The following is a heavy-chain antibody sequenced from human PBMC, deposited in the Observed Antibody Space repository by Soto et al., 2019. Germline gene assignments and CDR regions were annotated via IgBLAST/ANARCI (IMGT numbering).Heavy chain of an antibody. V-gene: IGHV3-30-3*01. CDR1: GFTFSSYA. CDR3: ARDIQVQWLVLVYYYYYGMDV. D-gene: IGHD6-19*01. CDR2: ISYDGSNK. J-gene: IGHJ6*02. Sequence: GGSLRLSCAASGFTFSSYAMHWVRQAPGKGLEWVAVISYDGSNKYYADSVKGRFTISRDNSKNTLYLQMNSLRAEDTAVYYCARDIQVQWLVLVYYYYYGMDVWGQGTTVTVSS.